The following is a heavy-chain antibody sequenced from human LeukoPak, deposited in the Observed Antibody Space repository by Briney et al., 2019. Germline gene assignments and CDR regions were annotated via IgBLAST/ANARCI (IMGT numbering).Heavy chain of an antibody. Sequence: NPSETLSLTCTVSGGSISSGIYYWSWIRQPAGKGLEWIGRIYTGGSSNYNPSLKSRVTISVDTSKRQFSLKLSSVTAADTAVYYCARVRDGYKGYYFDYWGQGTLVTVSS. CDR2: IYTGGSS. CDR3: ARVRDGYKGYYFDY. V-gene: IGHV4-61*02. J-gene: IGHJ4*02. D-gene: IGHD5-24*01. CDR1: GGSISSGIYY.